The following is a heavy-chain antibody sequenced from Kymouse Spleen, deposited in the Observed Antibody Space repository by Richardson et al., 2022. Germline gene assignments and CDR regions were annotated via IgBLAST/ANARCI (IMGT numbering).Heavy chain of an antibody. V-gene: IGHV3-21*03. CDR3: ARDQGGSYYLNWFDP. J-gene: IGHJ5*02. CDR1: GFTFSSYS. Sequence: EVQLVESGGGLVKPGGSLRLSCAASGFTFSSYSMNWVRQAPGKGLEWVSSISSSSSYIYYADSVKGRFTISRDNAKNSLYLQMNSLRAEDTAVYYCARDQGGSYYLNWFDPWGQGTLVTVSS. CDR2: ISSSSSYI. D-gene: IGHD1-26*01.